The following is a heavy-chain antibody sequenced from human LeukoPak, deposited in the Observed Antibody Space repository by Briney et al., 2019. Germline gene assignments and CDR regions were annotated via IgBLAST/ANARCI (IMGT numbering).Heavy chain of an antibody. CDR2: INHSGST. Sequence: SETLSLTCTVSGGSFSSSSYYWSWIRQPPGKGLEWIGEINHSGSTNYNPSLKSRVTISVETSKNQFSLKLSSVTAADTAVYYCARALENYYYYMDVWGKGTTVTVSS. J-gene: IGHJ6*03. CDR1: GGSFSSSSYY. CDR3: ARALENYYYYMDV. V-gene: IGHV4-39*07. D-gene: IGHD1-1*01.